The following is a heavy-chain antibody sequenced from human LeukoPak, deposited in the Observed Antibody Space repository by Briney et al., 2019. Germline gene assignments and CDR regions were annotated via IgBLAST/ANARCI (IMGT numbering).Heavy chain of an antibody. CDR2: MNPSSGQT. J-gene: IGHJ3*02. CDR3: ATVGKIVGAYRGDAFDI. CDR1: GYTFTSYD. D-gene: IGHD1-26*01. V-gene: IGHV1-8*01. Sequence: ASVKVSCKAAGYTFTSYDINWVRQASGQGLEWMGWMNPSSGQTGYLQKFQGRVTMTRDTAKRTAYMELSNLKFEDTAVYYCATVGKIVGAYRGDAFDIWAKGQWSPSLQ.